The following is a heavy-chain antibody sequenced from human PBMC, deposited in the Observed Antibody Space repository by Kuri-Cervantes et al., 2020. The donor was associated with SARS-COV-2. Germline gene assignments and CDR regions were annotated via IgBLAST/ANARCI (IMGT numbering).Heavy chain of an antibody. Sequence: GESLKISWSTSGFTFSSYGMHWVRQAPGKGLEWVAFIRYDGSNKYYADSVKGRFTISRDNSKNTLYLQMNSLRAEDTAVYYCARARRGDIVVVPAAIASQVHPGNWYFDLWGRGTLVTVSS. CDR3: ARARRGDIVVVPAAIASQVHPGNWYFDL. D-gene: IGHD2-2*02. V-gene: IGHV3-30*02. J-gene: IGHJ2*01. CDR1: GFTFSSYG. CDR2: IRYDGSNK.